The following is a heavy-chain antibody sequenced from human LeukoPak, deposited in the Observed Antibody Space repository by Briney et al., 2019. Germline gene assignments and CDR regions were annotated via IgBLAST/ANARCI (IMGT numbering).Heavy chain of an antibody. CDR2: INHSGDT. D-gene: IGHD6-13*01. V-gene: IGHV4-34*01. Sequence: SETLSLTCAVYGGSFSAYYWSWIRQPPGKELEWIGEINHSGDTKYNPSLNSRATISVDTSKNQFSLKLSSVTAADTAVYYCARVGQQLVLGWFDPWGQGTLVTVSS. J-gene: IGHJ5*02. CDR3: ARVGQQLVLGWFDP. CDR1: GGSFSAYY.